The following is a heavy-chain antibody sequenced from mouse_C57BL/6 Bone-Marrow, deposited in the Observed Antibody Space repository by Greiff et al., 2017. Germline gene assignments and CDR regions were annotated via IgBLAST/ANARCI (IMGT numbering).Heavy chain of an antibody. V-gene: IGHV14-4*01. D-gene: IGHD1-1*01. CDR2: IDPENGDT. CDR1: GFNIKDDY. J-gene: IGHJ3*01. Sequence: VQLTQSGAELVRPGASVKLTCPASGFNIKDDYMNWVKQRPEKGLEWIGWIDPENGDTAYASKFQGKATITADTSSNTAYLQLSSLTSEDTAVYYCTWSTTVVATGAYWGQGTLVTGSA. CDR3: TWSTTVVATGAY.